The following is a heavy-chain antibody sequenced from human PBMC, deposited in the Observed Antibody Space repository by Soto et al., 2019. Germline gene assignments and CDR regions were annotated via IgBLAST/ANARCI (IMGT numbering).Heavy chain of an antibody. CDR3: ARERGGAPYSSSWYPNYYYYGMDV. D-gene: IGHD6-13*01. J-gene: IGHJ6*02. Sequence: GESLKISCKGSGYSFTSYWISWVRQMPGKGLEWMGRIDPSDSYTNYSPSFQGHVTISADKSISTAYLQWSSLKASDTAMYYCARERGGAPYSSSWYPNYYYYGMDVWGQGTTVTV. CDR2: IDPSDSYT. V-gene: IGHV5-10-1*01. CDR1: GYSFTSYW.